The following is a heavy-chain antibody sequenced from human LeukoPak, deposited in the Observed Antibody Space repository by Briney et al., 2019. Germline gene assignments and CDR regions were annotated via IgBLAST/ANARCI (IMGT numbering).Heavy chain of an antibody. CDR3: AKVAGGYYYYGMDV. CDR1: GFTFSSYA. J-gene: IGHJ6*02. D-gene: IGHD2-15*01. CDR2: ISGSGGST. V-gene: IGHV3-23*01. Sequence: GGSLRLSRAASGFTFSSYAMSWVRQAPGKGLEWVSAISGSGGSTYYADSVKGRFTISRDNSKNTLYLQMNSLRAEDTAVYYCAKVAGGYYYYGMDVWGQGTTVTVSS.